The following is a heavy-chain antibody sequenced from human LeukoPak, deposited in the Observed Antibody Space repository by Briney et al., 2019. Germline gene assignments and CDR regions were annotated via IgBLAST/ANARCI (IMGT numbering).Heavy chain of an antibody. V-gene: IGHV3-23*01. CDR1: GFTSSSYA. CDR2: ISGSGGST. J-gene: IGHJ4*02. Sequence: GGSLRLSCAASGFTSSSYAMSWVRQAPGKGLEWVSAISGSGGSTYYADSVKGRFTISRDNSKNTLYLQMNSLRAEDTAVYYCAKVVRSSWYNFDYWGQGTLVTVSS. D-gene: IGHD6-13*01. CDR3: AKVVRSSWYNFDY.